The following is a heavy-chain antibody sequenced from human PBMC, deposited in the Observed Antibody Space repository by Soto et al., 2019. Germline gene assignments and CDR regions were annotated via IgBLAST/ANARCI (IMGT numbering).Heavy chain of an antibody. D-gene: IGHD2-21*02. J-gene: IGHJ3*01. Sequence: VQLQESGPGLVKPSETLSLTCSVSGDSISSYFRNWIRQPPGKGLEWIGCIYDSGSTNYNPSLQSRVPIVVDTSKNQFSLKLSSVTAADTAVYYCVSSRTAIYGDAFDVWGQGTMVTVSS. V-gene: IGHV4-59*03. CDR3: VSSRTAIYGDAFDV. CDR2: IYDSGST. CDR1: GDSISSYF.